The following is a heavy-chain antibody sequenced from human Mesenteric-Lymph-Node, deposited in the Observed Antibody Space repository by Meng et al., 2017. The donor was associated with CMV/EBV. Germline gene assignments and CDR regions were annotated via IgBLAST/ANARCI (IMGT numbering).Heavy chain of an antibody. CDR1: GDTFSSYS. Sequence: SVKVSCKASGDTFSSYSISWVRQAPGQGLEWMGGIIPIFGTANYAQKFQGRVTITTDESTSTAYMELSSLRSEDTAVYYCASSYDLPNIDYWGQGTLVTVSS. CDR3: ASSYDLPNIDY. V-gene: IGHV1-69*05. CDR2: IIPIFGTA. D-gene: IGHD3-3*01. J-gene: IGHJ4*02.